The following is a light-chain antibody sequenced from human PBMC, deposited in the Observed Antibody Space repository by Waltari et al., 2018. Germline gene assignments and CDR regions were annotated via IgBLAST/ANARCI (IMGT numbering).Light chain of an antibody. J-gene: IGLJ3*02. Sequence: QSALTQPRSVSGSPGQSVTISCTGTSSAVGGSHHVSWYQQHPGKAPKLMIYDVSKRPSGVPDRFSGSKSGNTASLTISGLQAEDEADYYCCSYAGSYTLVFGGGTKLTVL. CDR3: CSYAGSYTLV. CDR1: SSAVGGSHH. V-gene: IGLV2-11*01. CDR2: DVS.